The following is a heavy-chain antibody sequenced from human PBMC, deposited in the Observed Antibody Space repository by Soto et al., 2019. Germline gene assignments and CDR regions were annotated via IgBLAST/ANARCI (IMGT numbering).Heavy chain of an antibody. D-gene: IGHD1-26*01. Sequence: DSGKDCFKAPRDPFTRYYINLVRQAPGQALEWMGVINPHGGSTAYAQKFKGRVTLTRDTSASTVYMEVSSLTSEDTAMYYCARSSGGNFGIIIEGTNWFAPWGQGTMVTVSS. CDR2: INPHGGST. CDR1: RDPFTRYY. J-gene: IGHJ5*02. CDR3: ARSSGGNFGIIIEGTNWFAP. V-gene: IGHV1-46*01.